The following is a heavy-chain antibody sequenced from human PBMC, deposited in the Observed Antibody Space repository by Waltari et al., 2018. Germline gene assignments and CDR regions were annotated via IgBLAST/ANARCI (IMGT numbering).Heavy chain of an antibody. CDR2: IKPDGSEK. V-gene: IGHV3-7*01. Sequence: EVQLVESGGGLVQPGGSLRLSCAGSGFTFSTYWMSWVRQAPGKGLEWVANIKPDGSEKCYVDSVRGRFTISRDNAKNSLYLQLDSLRAEDTAVYYCARTLRQSSSWYGYWGQGTLVTVSS. CDR3: ARTLRQSSSWYGY. D-gene: IGHD6-13*01. CDR1: GFTFSTYW. J-gene: IGHJ4*02.